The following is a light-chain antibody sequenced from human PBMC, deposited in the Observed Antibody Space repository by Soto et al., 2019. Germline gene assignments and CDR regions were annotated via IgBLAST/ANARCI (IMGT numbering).Light chain of an antibody. CDR2: GAS. V-gene: IGKV3-15*01. CDR3: QQYNNWPPIP. Sequence: EIVMTQSPAALSVSTGERATLSCRASQSVSSNLAWYQQKPGQAPRLLIYGASTRATGIPARFSGSGSGTEFTLTISSLQSEDFAVYYCQQYNNWPPIPFGQGTRLEI. J-gene: IGKJ5*01. CDR1: QSVSSN.